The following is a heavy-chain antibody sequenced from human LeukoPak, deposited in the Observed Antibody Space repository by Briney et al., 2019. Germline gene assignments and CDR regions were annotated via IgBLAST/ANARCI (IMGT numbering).Heavy chain of an antibody. CDR2: IKADGSQK. D-gene: IGHD3-10*01. J-gene: IGHJ4*02. CDR1: GLTFSGSW. V-gene: IGHV3-7*01. Sequence: AGGSLRLSCAASGLTFSGSWMNWVRQAPERGLEWVANIKADGSQKDYVDSMKGRFTVSRDNAKNSVYLEMKSLRVEDTAIYYCARFTRSASYEVYWGQGTLVTVSS. CDR3: ARFTRSASYEVY.